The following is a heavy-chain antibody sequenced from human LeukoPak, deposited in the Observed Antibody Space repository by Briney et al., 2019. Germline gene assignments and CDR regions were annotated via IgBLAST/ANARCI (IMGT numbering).Heavy chain of an antibody. CDR2: IYSGGST. CDR1: GFTVSRNH. Sequence: GGSLRLSCALSGFTVSRNHMSWARQSRGEGLVWVSVIYSGGSTSYADSVKGRFTISRDNSKNTLYLQMNSLRAEDTAVYYCARVGYSSGWRGFDYWGQGTLVTVSS. V-gene: IGHV3-53*01. CDR3: ARVGYSSGWRGFDY. D-gene: IGHD6-19*01. J-gene: IGHJ4*02.